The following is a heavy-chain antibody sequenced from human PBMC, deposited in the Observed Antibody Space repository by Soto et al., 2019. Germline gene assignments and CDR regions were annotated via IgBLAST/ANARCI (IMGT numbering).Heavy chain of an antibody. V-gene: IGHV4-59*01. Sequence: SETLSLTCSVSGGSISSSYWSWIRQPPGKGLEWLAYIYDDGSANYNPSLKSRATISLDMSKNQFSLKLTSVTAADTAVYYCARDKYCSGGSCRKNWFDPWGQGTLVTVSS. CDR3: ARDKYCSGGSCRKNWFDP. CDR1: GGSISSSY. D-gene: IGHD2-15*01. J-gene: IGHJ5*02. CDR2: IYDDGSA.